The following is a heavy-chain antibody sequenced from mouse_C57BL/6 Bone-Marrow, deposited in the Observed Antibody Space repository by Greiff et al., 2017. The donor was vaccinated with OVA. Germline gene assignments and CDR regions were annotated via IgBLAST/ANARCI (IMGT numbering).Heavy chain of an antibody. V-gene: IGHV1-69*01. D-gene: IGHD1-1*01. CDR3: ARKGSISGDY. J-gene: IGHJ2*01. CDR2: IDPSDSYS. Sequence: QVQLQQPGAELVMPGASVKLSCKASGYTFTSYWMHWVKQRPGQGLEWIGEIDPSDSYSNYNQKFKGKSTLTVDKSSSTAYMQLSSLTSEDSAVYYGARKGSISGDYWGQGTTLTVSS. CDR1: GYTFTSYW.